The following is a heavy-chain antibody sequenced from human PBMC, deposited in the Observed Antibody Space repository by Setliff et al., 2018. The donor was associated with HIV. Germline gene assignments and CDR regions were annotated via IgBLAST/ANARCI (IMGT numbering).Heavy chain of an antibody. CDR2: IDYSGTT. Sequence: SETLSLTCAVSGVSITSHYWSWIRQPPGKGLEWIAYIDYSGTTNYNPSLKSRVTILVDTSKNQVSLKVTFVTTADTAVYYCARGWGDHSFDYWGQGALVTVSS. CDR1: GVSITSHY. D-gene: IGHD2-21*02. CDR3: ARGWGDHSFDY. J-gene: IGHJ4*02. V-gene: IGHV4-59*11.